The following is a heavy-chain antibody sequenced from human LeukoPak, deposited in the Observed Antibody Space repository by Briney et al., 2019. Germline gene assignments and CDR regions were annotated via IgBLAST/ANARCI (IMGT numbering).Heavy chain of an antibody. CDR2: IKPDGSET. J-gene: IGHJ4*02. V-gene: IGHV3-7*04. Sequence: PGGSLRLSCAASGFTFSNYWMSWVRQAPGKGLERVANIKPDGSETYYVDSVKGRFTISRDNAKNSLSLQMNSLRAEDTAVYYCARVLYYYGGGTYSNPYYFDDWGQGTLVTVST. CDR1: GFTFSNYW. D-gene: IGHD3-10*01. CDR3: ARVLYYYGGGTYSNPYYFDD.